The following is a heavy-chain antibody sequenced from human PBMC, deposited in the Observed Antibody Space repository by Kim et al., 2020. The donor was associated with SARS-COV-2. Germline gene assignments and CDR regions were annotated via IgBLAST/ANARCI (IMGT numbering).Heavy chain of an antibody. V-gene: IGHV1-3*01. D-gene: IGHD3-3*01. CDR3: ARGGYDFWPTQYYYYYMDV. CDR2: INAGNGNT. Sequence: ASVKVSCKASGYTFTSYAMHWVRQAPGQRLEWMGWINAGNGNTKYSQKFQGRVTITRDTSASTAYMELSSLRSEDTAVYYCARGGYDFWPTQYYYYYMDVWGKGTTVTVSS. J-gene: IGHJ6*03. CDR1: GYTFTSYA.